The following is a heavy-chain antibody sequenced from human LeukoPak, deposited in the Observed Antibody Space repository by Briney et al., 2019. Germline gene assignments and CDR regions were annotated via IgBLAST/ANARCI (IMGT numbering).Heavy chain of an antibody. Sequence: SETLSLTCTVSGGSISSGGYYWSWIRQHPGTGLEWIGYIYYSGSTNYNPSLKSRVTISVDTSKNQFSLKLSSVTAADTAVYYCARYNEQWLVRRGMDVWGQGTTVTVSS. CDR2: IYYSGST. D-gene: IGHD6-19*01. CDR3: ARYNEQWLVRRGMDV. J-gene: IGHJ6*02. V-gene: IGHV4-61*08. CDR1: GGSISSGGYY.